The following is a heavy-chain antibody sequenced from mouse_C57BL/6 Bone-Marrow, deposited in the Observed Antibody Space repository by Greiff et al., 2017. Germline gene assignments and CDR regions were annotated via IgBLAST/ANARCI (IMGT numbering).Heavy chain of an antibody. CDR1: GYTFTSYW. D-gene: IGHD2-5*01. V-gene: IGHV1-55*01. CDR2: IYPGSGST. Sequence: VQLQQPGAELVKPGASVKMSCKASGYTFTSYWITWVKQRPGQGLEWIGNIYPGSGSTNYNEKFKSKATLTVDTSSSTAYMQLSSLTSEDSAVYYCARPYYSIYRSFDVWGTGTTVTVSS. J-gene: IGHJ1*03. CDR3: ARPYYSIYRSFDV.